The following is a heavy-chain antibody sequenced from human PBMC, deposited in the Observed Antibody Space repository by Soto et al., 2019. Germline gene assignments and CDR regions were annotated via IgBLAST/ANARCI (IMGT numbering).Heavy chain of an antibody. CDR3: ARLEFSTRLYYYGSGSYLTADY. CDR1: GYTFTSYG. J-gene: IGHJ4*02. V-gene: IGHV1-18*01. CDR2: ISAYNGNT. Sequence: ASVKVSCKASGYTFTSYGISWVRQAPGQGLEWMGWISAYNGNTNYAQKLQGRVTMTTDTSTSTAYMEPRSLRSDDTAVYYCARLEFSTRLYYYGSGSYLTADYWGQGTLVTVSS. D-gene: IGHD3-10*01.